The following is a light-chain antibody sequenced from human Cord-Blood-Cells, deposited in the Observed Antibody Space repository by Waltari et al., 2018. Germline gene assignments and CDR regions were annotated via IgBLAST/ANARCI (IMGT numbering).Light chain of an antibody. J-gene: IGKJ1*01. V-gene: IGKV1-5*03. Sequence: DIQMTQYPSTLSESVGDRVTITCRASQSISSWLAWYQQKPGKAPKLLIYKASSLESGVPSRFSGSGSGTEFTLTISSLQPDDFATYYCQQYNSYSWTFGQGTKVEIK. CDR3: QQYNSYSWT. CDR1: QSISSW. CDR2: KAS.